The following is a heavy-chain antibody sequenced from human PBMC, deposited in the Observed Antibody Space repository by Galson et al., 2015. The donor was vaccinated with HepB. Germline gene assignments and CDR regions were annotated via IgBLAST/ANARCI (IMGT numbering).Heavy chain of an antibody. CDR1: GDSINRGNYY. Sequence: TLSLTCTVSGDSINRGNYYWNWIRQTAGKGLEWIGRISTTGNTKYNPSLEGRVIMSGDSSENQLSLKLSSATAADTGIYYCARDRPNVWGYYSYYYMDVWGKGITVTISS. V-gene: IGHV4-61*02. D-gene: IGHD3-16*01. J-gene: IGHJ6*03. CDR2: ISTTGNT. CDR3: ARDRPNVWGYYSYYYMDV.